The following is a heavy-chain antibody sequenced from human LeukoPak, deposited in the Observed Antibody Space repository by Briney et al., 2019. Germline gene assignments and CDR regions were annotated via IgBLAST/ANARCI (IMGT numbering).Heavy chain of an antibody. CDR2: IYNSGSA. CDR1: GGSVSSDSHY. CDR3: ARGRGL. V-gene: IGHV4-61*01. Sequence: SETLSLTCTVSGGSVSSDSHYWSWIRQPPGKGLEWIGWIYNSGSANYNPSLKSRVTISVDTSKNQFYLKLSSVTAADTAVYYCARGRGLWGQGTLVTVSS. J-gene: IGHJ4*02. D-gene: IGHD3-10*01.